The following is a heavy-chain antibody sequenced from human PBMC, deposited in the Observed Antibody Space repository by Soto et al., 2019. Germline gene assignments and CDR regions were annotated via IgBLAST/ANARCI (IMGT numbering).Heavy chain of an antibody. Sequence: QITLKESGPTLVKPTQTLTRTCTFSGFALSTSGVGVGGIRQPLGKALEWLALIYWDYDQRDSPSLSSRLNITKDTSENQVVLTMTNMGHVDTATYYCAHRSPWSGSYFDAFDIWGQGTMVPVSS. CDR2: IYWDYDQ. D-gene: IGHD3-10*01. CDR1: GFALSTSGVG. J-gene: IGHJ3*02. CDR3: AHRSPWSGSYFDAFDI. V-gene: IGHV2-5*02.